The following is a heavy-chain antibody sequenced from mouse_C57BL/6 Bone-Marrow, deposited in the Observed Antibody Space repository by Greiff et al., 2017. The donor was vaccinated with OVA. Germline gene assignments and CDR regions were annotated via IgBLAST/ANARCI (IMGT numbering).Heavy chain of an antibody. CDR1: GYAFSSSW. D-gene: IGHD1-1*01. V-gene: IGHV1-82*01. J-gene: IGHJ1*03. CDR2: IYPGDGDT. Sequence: QVQLQQSGPELVKPGASVKISCKASGYAFSSSWMNWVKQRPGKGLEWIGRIYPGDGDTNYNVKFKGKATLTADKSSSTAYMQLSSLTSEDSAVYFCARNGVTVVATTDWYFDVWGTGTTVTVSS. CDR3: ARNGVTVVATTDWYFDV.